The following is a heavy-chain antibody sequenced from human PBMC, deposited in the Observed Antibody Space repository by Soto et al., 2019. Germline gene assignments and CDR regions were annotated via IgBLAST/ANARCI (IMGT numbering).Heavy chain of an antibody. CDR1: GFTFSSYV. Sequence: GGSLRLSCAASGFTFSSYVMHWVRQSPGKGLEWVAVIWYDGSNKYYADSVKGRFTISRDNSKNTLYLQMNSLRAEDTAVYYCARDYSSSWVRYYFDYWGQGTLVTVSS. J-gene: IGHJ4*02. CDR2: IWYDGSNK. D-gene: IGHD6-13*01. CDR3: ARDYSSSWVRYYFDY. V-gene: IGHV3-33*01.